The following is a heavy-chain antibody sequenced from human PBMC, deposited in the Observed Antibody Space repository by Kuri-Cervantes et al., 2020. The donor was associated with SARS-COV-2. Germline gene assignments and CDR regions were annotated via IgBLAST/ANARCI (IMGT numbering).Heavy chain of an antibody. J-gene: IGHJ5*02. CDR2: IKSKTDGGTT. CDR3: CGSYTNWFDP. CDR1: GFTFSSYG. D-gene: IGHD1-26*01. Sequence: GGSLRLSCAASGFTFSSYGMNWVRQAPGKGLEWVGRIKSKTDGGTTDYAAPVKGRFTISRDDSKNTLYLQMNSLKTEDTAVYYCCGSYTNWFDPWGQGTLVTVSS. V-gene: IGHV3-15*01.